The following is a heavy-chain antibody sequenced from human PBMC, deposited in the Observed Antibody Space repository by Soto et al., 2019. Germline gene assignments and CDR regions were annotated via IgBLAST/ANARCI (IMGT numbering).Heavy chain of an antibody. V-gene: IGHV3-33*01. D-gene: IGHD3-22*01. CDR2: IWYDGSNK. J-gene: IGHJ4*02. Sequence: VGSLRLSCAASGFTFSSYGMHWVRQAPGKGLEWVAVIWYDGSNKYYADSVKGRFTISRDNSKNTLHLQMNSLRAEDTAVYYCARDYYDSSGYLASSFGYWGQGTLVTVSS. CDR3: ARDYYDSSGYLASSFGY. CDR1: GFTFSSYG.